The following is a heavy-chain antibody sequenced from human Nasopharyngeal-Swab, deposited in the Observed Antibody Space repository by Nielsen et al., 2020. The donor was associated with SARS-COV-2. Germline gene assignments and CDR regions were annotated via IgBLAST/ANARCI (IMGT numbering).Heavy chain of an antibody. J-gene: IGHJ6*02. Sequence: GGSLRLSCAASGFTFSTYSMNWVRQAPGKGLEWVSSISSSSSYIYYADSVKGRFTISRDNAKNSLYLQMNSLRAEDTAVYYCAREGTGTTGGMDVWGQGTTVTVSS. CDR2: ISSSSSYI. V-gene: IGHV3-21*01. CDR3: AREGTGTTGGMDV. D-gene: IGHD1-7*01. CDR1: GFTFSTYS.